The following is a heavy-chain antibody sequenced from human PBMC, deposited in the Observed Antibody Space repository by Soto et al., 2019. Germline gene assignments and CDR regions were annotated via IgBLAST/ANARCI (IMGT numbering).Heavy chain of an antibody. CDR2: IYYSGST. CDR3: ARDQDYYDSSGNNHYYYGMDV. J-gene: IGHJ6*02. V-gene: IGHV4-4*02. CDR1: GGYISSSNL. Sequence: SETLSVTCTVAGGYISSSNLWSRVRKTPGKGLEWIGDIYYSGSTNYNPSLKSRVTISVDTSKNQFSLKLSSVTAADTAVYYCARDQDYYDSSGNNHYYYGMDVWGQGTTVTVSS. D-gene: IGHD3-22*01.